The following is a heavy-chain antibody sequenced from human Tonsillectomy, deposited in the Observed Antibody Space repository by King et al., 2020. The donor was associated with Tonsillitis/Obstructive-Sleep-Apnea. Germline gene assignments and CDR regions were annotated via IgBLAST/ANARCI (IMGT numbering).Heavy chain of an antibody. CDR2: ISGSGGTT. CDR1: GFTFSTYA. D-gene: IGHD2-15*01. V-gene: IGHV3-23*04. Sequence: VQLVESGGGLVQPGGSLRLSCVASGFTFSTYAMTWVRQAPGKGLGWVSAISGSGGTTYYADSVKGRFTISRDNSQNTLYLQMNSLRADDTAVYYCATIFRGDIFDVWGQGTMVTVSS. J-gene: IGHJ3*01. CDR3: ATIFRGDIFDV.